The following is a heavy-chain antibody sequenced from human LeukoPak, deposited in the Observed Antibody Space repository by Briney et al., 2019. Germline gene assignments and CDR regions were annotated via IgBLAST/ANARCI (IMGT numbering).Heavy chain of an antibody. J-gene: IGHJ6*02. CDR1: GFTFSSYS. D-gene: IGHD4-11*01. V-gene: IGHV3-48*01. CDR3: ARVGTVTTARGGPYYYYGMDV. Sequence: GGSLRLSCAASGFTFSSYSMNWVRQAPGKGLEWVSYISSSSSTIYYADSVKGRFTISRDNAKNSLYLEMNSLRAEDTAVYYYARVGTVTTARGGPYYYYGMDVWGQGTTVTVSS. CDR2: ISSSSSTI.